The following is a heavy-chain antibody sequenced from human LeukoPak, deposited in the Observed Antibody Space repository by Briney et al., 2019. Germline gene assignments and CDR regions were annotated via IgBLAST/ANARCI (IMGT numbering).Heavy chain of an antibody. CDR3: ARVQTLAAAGNYYYGMDV. CDR1: GGSISSGDYY. V-gene: IGHV4-30-4*01. CDR2: IYYSGST. J-gene: IGHJ6*02. Sequence: SETLSLTCTVSGGSISSGDYYWSWIRQPPGKGLEWIGYIYYSGSTYYNPSLKSRVTISVDTSKNQFSLKLSSVTAADTAVYYCARVQTLAAAGNYYYGMDVWGQGTTVTVS. D-gene: IGHD6-13*01.